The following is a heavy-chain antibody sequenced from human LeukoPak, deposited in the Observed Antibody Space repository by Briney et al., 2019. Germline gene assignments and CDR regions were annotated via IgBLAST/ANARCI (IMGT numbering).Heavy chain of an antibody. V-gene: IGHV3-30*04. CDR1: GFTFSSYA. CDR2: ISYDGSNK. CDR3: ARDWRLQPIVGATFSV. Sequence: GRSLRLSCAASGFTFSSYAMHWVRQAPGKGLEWVAVISYDGSNKYYADSVKGRFTISRDNSKNTLYLQMNSLRAEDTAVYYCARDWRLQPIVGATFSVWGQGTLVTVSS. J-gene: IGHJ4*02. D-gene: IGHD1-26*01.